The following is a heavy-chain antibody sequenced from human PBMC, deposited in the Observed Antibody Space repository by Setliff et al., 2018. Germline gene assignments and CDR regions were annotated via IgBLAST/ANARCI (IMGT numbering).Heavy chain of an antibody. CDR3: ARAIRGIAVADLVDY. J-gene: IGHJ4*02. V-gene: IGHV1-69*10. CDR2: IIPILGIA. Sequence: ASVKVSCKASGGTFSSYAISWVRQAPGQGLEWMGGIIPILGIANYAQKFQGRVTITADESTSTAYMELSSLRSEDTAVYYCARAIRGIAVADLVDYWGQGTLVTVSS. CDR1: GGTFSSYA. D-gene: IGHD6-19*01.